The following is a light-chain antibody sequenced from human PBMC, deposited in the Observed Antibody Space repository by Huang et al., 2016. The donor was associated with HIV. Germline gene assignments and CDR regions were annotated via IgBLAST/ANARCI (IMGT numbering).Light chain of an antibody. CDR3: QQYNDWRT. CDR1: QSVSRN. V-gene: IGKV3-15*01. Sequence: EIVLTQSPATLSVSQGERATRSCRGSQSVSRNLAWYQHKPGQTPRLLIYGAFTRATGIPARFSGSGSGTEFTLTISSLQSEDFAVYYCQQYNDWRTFGQGTKVEIK. J-gene: IGKJ1*01. CDR2: GAF.